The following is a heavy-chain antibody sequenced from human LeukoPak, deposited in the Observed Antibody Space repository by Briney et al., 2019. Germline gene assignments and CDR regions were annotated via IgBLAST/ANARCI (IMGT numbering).Heavy chain of an antibody. Sequence: GGSLRLSCAASGFSFISYGMHWVRQAPGKGLEWVASISHDGSNYYYADSVKGRFTISRDNSRNTLYLQMNSLKVEDTAVFYCTKAAAGSGDYGMDVWGQGTTVTV. D-gene: IGHD3-10*01. CDR3: TKAAAGSGDYGMDV. CDR1: GFSFISYG. CDR2: ISHDGSNY. V-gene: IGHV3-30*18. J-gene: IGHJ6*02.